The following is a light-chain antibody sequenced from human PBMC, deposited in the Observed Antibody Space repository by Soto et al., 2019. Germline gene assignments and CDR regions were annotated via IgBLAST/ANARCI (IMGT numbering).Light chain of an antibody. V-gene: IGKV3-15*01. CDR2: DAS. CDR3: QQRRSSLT. CDR1: QSVSSN. Sequence: EIVMTQSPVTLSVSPGERATLSCRASQSVSSNLAWYQQKPGQAPRLLIYDASTRATGIPARFSGSGSGTEFTLTISSLQSEDSATYYCQQRRSSLTFGGGTKVDIK. J-gene: IGKJ4*01.